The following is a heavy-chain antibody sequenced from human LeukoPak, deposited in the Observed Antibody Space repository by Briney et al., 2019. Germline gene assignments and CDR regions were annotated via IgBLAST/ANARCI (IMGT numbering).Heavy chain of an antibody. V-gene: IGHV3-21*01. CDR3: ARWRSCSSISCYAFDI. D-gene: IGHD2-2*01. CDR2: ISGSSSYM. Sequence: SGGSLRLSCAASGFTFSTYSMNWVRQAPGKGLEWVSSISGSSSYMYYADSVKGRFTISRDNAKNSLYLQMNSLRAEDTAVYYCARWRSCSSISCYAFDIWGQGTMVTVSS. J-gene: IGHJ3*02. CDR1: GFTFSTYS.